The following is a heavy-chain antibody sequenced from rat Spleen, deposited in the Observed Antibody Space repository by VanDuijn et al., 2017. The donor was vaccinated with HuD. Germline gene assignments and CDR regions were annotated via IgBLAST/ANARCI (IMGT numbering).Heavy chain of an antibody. J-gene: IGHJ1*01. CDR2: INYDGRST. CDR3: VRLYNNHGYWYFDF. CDR1: GFAFSDHY. D-gene: IGHD1-5*01. V-gene: IGHV5-29*01. Sequence: EVQLVESDGGLVQPGRSLKLSCAASGFAFSDHYVAWVRQGPTKGLEWVATINYDGRSTFYRDSVRARFTISRDNGKNILYLQIDSLKSEDTATYYCVRLYNNHGYWYFDFWGPGTTVTVSS.